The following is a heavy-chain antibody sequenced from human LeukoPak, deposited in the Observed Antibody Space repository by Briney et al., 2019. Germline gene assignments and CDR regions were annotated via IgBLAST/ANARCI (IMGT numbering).Heavy chain of an antibody. Sequence: PGGFLRLSCAASGFTFSSYGMHWVRQAPGKGLEWVAVISYDGSNKYYADSVKGRFTISRDNSKNTLYLQMNSLRAEDTAVYYCAKKHYFGSGSYEYWGQGTLVTVSS. V-gene: IGHV3-30*18. D-gene: IGHD3-10*01. J-gene: IGHJ4*02. CDR1: GFTFSSYG. CDR2: ISYDGSNK. CDR3: AKKHYFGSGSYEY.